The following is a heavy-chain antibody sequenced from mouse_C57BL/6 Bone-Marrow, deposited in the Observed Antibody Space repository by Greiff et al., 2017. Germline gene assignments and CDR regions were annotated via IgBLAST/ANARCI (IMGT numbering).Heavy chain of an antibody. D-gene: IGHD2-14*01. CDR1: GYSFTSYW. Sequence: QVQLQQPGAELVKPGASVKVSCKASGYSFTSYWMHWVKQRPGQGLEWVGRIHPSDSDTNYNQLFMGKATLTVDNSSSTDNMQLSRLTTEDSAVNYCAMVRAYFDYWGQGTTLT. V-gene: IGHV1-74*01. CDR2: IHPSDSDT. J-gene: IGHJ2*01. CDR3: AMVRAYFDY.